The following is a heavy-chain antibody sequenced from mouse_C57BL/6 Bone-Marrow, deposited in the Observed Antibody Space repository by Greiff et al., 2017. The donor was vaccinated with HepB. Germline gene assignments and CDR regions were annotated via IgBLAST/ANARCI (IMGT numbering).Heavy chain of an antibody. Sequence: EVMLVESGPSLVRPSQTLSLTCTVTGFSINSDCYWIWIRQFPGNKLEYIGYTFYSGITYYNPSLESRTYITRDTSKNQFSLKLSSVTTEDTATYCGARDSSGYWAMDYWGQGTSVTVSS. J-gene: IGHJ4*01. D-gene: IGHD3-2*02. CDR1: GFSINSDCY. CDR2: TFYSGIT. V-gene: IGHV3-3*01. CDR3: ARDSSGYWAMDY.